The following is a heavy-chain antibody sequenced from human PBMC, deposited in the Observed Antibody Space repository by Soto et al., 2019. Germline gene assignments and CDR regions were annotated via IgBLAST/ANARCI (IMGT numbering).Heavy chain of an antibody. V-gene: IGHV1-46*01. CDR2: INPSGGST. Sequence: ASVKRSCKASGYRITIYYMHWGRKDTRQGLEWMGIINPSGGSTSYAQKFQGRVTMTRDTSTSTVYMELSSLRSEDTAVYYCARDSSMIVVVPTGWFDPWGQGTLVTVSS. CDR1: GYRITIYY. CDR3: ARDSSMIVVVPTGWFDP. D-gene: IGHD3-22*01. J-gene: IGHJ5*02.